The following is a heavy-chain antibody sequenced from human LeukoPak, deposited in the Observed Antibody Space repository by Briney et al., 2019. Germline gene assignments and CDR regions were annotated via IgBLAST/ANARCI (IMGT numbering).Heavy chain of an antibody. Sequence: GGSLRLSCAASGFTVSSNYMSWVRQAPGKGLEWVSVIYSGGSTYYADSVKGRFTISRDNSKNTLYLQMNSLRAEDTAVYYCAREEGIAAPFDYWGQGTLVTASS. D-gene: IGHD6-13*01. J-gene: IGHJ4*02. CDR2: IYSGGST. CDR3: AREEGIAAPFDY. V-gene: IGHV3-66*01. CDR1: GFTVSSNY.